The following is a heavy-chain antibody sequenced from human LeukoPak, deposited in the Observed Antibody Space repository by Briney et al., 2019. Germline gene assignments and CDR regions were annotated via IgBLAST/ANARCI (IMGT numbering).Heavy chain of an antibody. CDR2: ISGNGGGT. V-gene: IGHV3-23*01. CDR1: GSTFSTYA. CDR3: ARLGELSNTDY. J-gene: IGHJ4*02. D-gene: IGHD3-16*02. Sequence: GGSLRLSCAPSGSTFSTYAMIWVRQAPGKGLEWVSAISGNGGGTYYADSVKGRFTISRDNSKNTLYLQMNSLRAEDTAVYYCARLGELSNTDYWGQGTLVTVSS.